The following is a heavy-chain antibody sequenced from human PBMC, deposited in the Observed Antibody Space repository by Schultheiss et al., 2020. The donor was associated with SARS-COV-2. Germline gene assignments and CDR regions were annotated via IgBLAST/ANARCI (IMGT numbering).Heavy chain of an antibody. CDR1: GYSISSGYY. CDR3: ARPRHGDYSFDY. D-gene: IGHD4-17*01. V-gene: IGHV4-38-2*02. J-gene: IGHJ4*02. CDR2: IYHSGST. Sequence: SETLSLTCTVSGYSISSGYYWGWIRQPPGKGLEWIGSIYHSGSTYYNPSLKSRVTISVDTSKNQFSLKLSSVTAADTAVYYCARPRHGDYSFDYWGQGTLVTVSS.